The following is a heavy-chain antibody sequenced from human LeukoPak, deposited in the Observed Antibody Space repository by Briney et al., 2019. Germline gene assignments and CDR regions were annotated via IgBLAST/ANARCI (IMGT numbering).Heavy chain of an antibody. CDR1: GFTFSSYA. J-gene: IGHJ4*02. V-gene: IGHV3-30*01. CDR2: ISYDGSNK. Sequence: GGSLRLSCAASGFTFSSYAMHWVRQAPGKGLEWVAVISYDGSNKYYADSVKGRFTISRDNSKNTLYLQMNSLRAEDTAVYYCVRDYYDSSGCSLAFDYWGRGTLVTVSS. D-gene: IGHD3-22*01. CDR3: VRDYYDSSGCSLAFDY.